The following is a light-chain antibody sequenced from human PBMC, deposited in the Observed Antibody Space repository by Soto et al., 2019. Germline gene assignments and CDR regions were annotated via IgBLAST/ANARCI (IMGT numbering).Light chain of an antibody. J-gene: IGKJ1*01. CDR2: DAS. V-gene: IGKV1-27*01. CDR1: QDIYTF. CDR3: QHYNKAPWT. Sequence: IQMTQSPSSLSASVGDRVTITCRASQDIYTFLAWYQQRPGKAPELLIYDASTLQAGVPSRFSGDGFGTHLTLTISSLQPEDVATYYCQHYNKAPWTFGQGTKV.